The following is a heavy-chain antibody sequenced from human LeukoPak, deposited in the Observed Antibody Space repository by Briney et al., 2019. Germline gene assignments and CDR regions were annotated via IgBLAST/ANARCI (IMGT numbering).Heavy chain of an antibody. CDR2: INWNGGST. V-gene: IGHV3-20*04. CDR3: ARTYDSSGYRAFDI. J-gene: IGHJ3*02. D-gene: IGHD3-22*01. CDR1: GFTFDDYG. Sequence: GGSLRLSCAASGFTFDDYGMSWVRQAPGKGLEWVSGINWNGGSTGYADSVKGRFTISRDNAKNSLYLQMNSLRAEDTALYYCARTYDSSGYRAFDIWGQGTMVTVSS.